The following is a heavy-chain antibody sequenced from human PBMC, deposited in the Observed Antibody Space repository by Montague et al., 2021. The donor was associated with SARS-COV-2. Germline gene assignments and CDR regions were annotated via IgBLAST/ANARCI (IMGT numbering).Heavy chain of an antibody. CDR1: GGSIRSSSHF. V-gene: IGHV4-39*07. CDR2: ISYSGST. D-gene: IGHD3-10*01. CDR3: GLGRGFAVGNHYYYSYGLDV. Sequence: SETLSLTCTVSGGSIRSSSHFWGWFRQPPGQRLEWIGTISYSGSTYYSPSLTSRVIISVDTSKNQFSLNLRSVTAADTAVYFRGLGRGFAVGNHYYYSYGLDVWGQGTTVTVSS. J-gene: IGHJ6*02.